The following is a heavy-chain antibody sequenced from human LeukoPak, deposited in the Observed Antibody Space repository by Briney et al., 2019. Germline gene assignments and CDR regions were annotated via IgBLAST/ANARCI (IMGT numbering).Heavy chain of an antibody. CDR3: AREETEYNSSSYYYYYYMDV. Sequence: SETLSLTCTVSGGSISNYYWSWIRQPAGKGLEWIGRIYTSGSTNYNPSLKSRVTMSVDTSKNQFSLKLSSVTAADTAVYYCAREETEYNSSSYYYYYYMDVWGKGTTVTVSS. CDR1: GGSISNYY. D-gene: IGHD6-6*01. CDR2: IYTSGST. J-gene: IGHJ6*03. V-gene: IGHV4-4*07.